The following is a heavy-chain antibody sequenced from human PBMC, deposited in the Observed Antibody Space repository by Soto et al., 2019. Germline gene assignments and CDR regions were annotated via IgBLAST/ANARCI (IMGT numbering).Heavy chain of an antibody. D-gene: IGHD6-13*01. Sequence: ITLKESDPTLVKPTQTLTLTCTVSGFSLSSSGVGVGWIRQPPGKALEWLALIYWDDDKRYSPSLKSRLTITKDTSKNQAVLTMTNMDPVDTATYYCAHRGGSSLTFDYWGQGTLVTVSS. CDR2: IYWDDDK. CDR3: AHRGGSSLTFDY. CDR1: GFSLSSSGVG. V-gene: IGHV2-5*02. J-gene: IGHJ4*02.